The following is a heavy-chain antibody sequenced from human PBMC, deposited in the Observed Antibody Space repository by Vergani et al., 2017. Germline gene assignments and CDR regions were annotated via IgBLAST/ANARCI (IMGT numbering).Heavy chain of an antibody. J-gene: IGHJ3*02. V-gene: IGHV3-21*04. CDR2: ISSSSSYI. Sequence: EVQLVESGGGLVKPGGSLRLSCAASGFTFSSYSMNWVRQAPGKGLEWVSSISSSSSYIYYADSVKGRFTISRYNAKNSLYLQMNSLRSEDTAVYYYARYPNYYDSSGYYYGDAFDIWGQGTMVTVSS. CDR1: GFTFSSYS. CDR3: ARYPNYYDSSGYYYGDAFDI. D-gene: IGHD3-22*01.